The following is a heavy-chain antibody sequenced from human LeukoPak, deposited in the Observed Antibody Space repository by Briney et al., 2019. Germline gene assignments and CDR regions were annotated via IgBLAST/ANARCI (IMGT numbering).Heavy chain of an antibody. J-gene: IGHJ4*02. Sequence: GASVKVSCKASGYTFTGYYMHWVRQAPGQGLEWMGWINPNSGGTNYAQKFQGRVTMTRDTSISTAYMELSRLRSDDTAVYYCASYCSGGSCYSRSFDYWGQGTLVTVSS. CDR2: INPNSGGT. D-gene: IGHD2-15*01. CDR1: GYTFTGYY. V-gene: IGHV1-2*02. CDR3: ASYCSGGSCYSRSFDY.